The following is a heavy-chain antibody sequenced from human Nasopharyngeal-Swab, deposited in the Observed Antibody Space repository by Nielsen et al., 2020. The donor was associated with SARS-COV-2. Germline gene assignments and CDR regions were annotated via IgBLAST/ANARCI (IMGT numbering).Heavy chain of an antibody. D-gene: IGHD6-13*01. Sequence: SVKVSCKASGGTFISYAISWGRQAPGQGLEWMGRIIPILGIANYAQKFQGRVTITADKSTSTAYMELSSLRSEDTAVYYCARGYSSSWDFDYWGQGTQVTVSS. CDR3: ARGYSSSWDFDY. V-gene: IGHV1-69*04. CDR2: IIPILGIA. CDR1: GGTFISYA. J-gene: IGHJ4*02.